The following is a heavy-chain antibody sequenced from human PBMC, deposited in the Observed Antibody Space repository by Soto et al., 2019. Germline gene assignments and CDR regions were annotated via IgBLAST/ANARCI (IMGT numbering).Heavy chain of an antibody. CDR2: TYYRFKWYN. V-gene: IGHV6-1*01. J-gene: IGHJ6*02. CDR1: GDSVSSTIAA. Sequence: SPTLSLTCAISGDSVSSTIAAWDWIRQSPSRGLEWLGRTYYRFKWYNDYAPSVKSRITIKSDTSKNQFSLELKSVTPEDTAVYFCARDRDFHRTEYYGMDVWGQGTTVTVSS. CDR3: ARDRDFHRTEYYGMDV.